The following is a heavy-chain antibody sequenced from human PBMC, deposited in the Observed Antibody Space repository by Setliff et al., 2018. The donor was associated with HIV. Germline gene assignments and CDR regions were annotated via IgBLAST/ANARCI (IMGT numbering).Heavy chain of an antibody. D-gene: IGHD3-3*01. Sequence: SETLSLTCAVYGGSFSGYYWSWIRQPPGKGLEWTGEINHSGSTNYNPSLKSRVTISVDTSKNQFSLKLSSVIAADTAVYYCARIFGDQGYYYGMDVWGPETLLVTVSS. CDR2: INHSGST. CDR1: GGSFSGYY. V-gene: IGHV4-34*01. CDR3: ARIFGDQGYYYGMDV. J-gene: IGHJ6*01.